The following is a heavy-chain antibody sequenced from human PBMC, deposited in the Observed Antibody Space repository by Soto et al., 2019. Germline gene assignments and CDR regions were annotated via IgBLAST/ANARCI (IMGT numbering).Heavy chain of an antibody. Sequence: ASVKVSCKASGFTFSNSAIQWVRQARGQRLEWIGYIIVGAGSTKNAQELQERLTITRDMSTNTAYMELSSLRSEDTAVYYCASLTHSHASRSYSGSYLSPDYWGQGTLVTVSS. D-gene: IGHD1-26*01. J-gene: IGHJ4*02. CDR1: GFTFSNSA. V-gene: IGHV1-58*02. CDR3: ASLTHSHASRSYSGSYLSPDY. CDR2: IIVGAGST.